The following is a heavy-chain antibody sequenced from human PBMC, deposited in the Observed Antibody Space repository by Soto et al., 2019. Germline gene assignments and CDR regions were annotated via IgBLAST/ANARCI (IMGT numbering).Heavy chain of an antibody. CDR1: SASISSEQR. CDR2: IHHSGNT. Sequence: PSETLSLTCAVSSASISSEQRWSWVRQPPGKGLEWIGEIHHSGNTNSNPSLKSRVTMSVDTSKNQFSLKLSSVTAADTAVYYCARDGQMKPAISYYYYGMDVWGQGTTVTVSS. CDR3: ARDGQMKPAISYYYYGMDV. V-gene: IGHV4-4*02. D-gene: IGHD3-3*02. J-gene: IGHJ6*02.